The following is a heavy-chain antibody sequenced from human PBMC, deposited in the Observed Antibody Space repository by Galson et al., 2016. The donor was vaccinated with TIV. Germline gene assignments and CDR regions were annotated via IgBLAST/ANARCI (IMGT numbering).Heavy chain of an antibody. D-gene: IGHD3-22*01. J-gene: IGHJ4*02. V-gene: IGHV1-8*01. Sequence: SCKASGYTFTSFDVSWIRQAPGQGLEWMGWMSPANGNTGYAQKFRGRITMTRHPSTTTVYMELSGLTSEDTAVYYCARGHYYDTSGYSFDFWSQGTLVTVSS. CDR3: ARGHYYDTSGYSFDF. CDR1: GYTFTSFD. CDR2: MSPANGNT.